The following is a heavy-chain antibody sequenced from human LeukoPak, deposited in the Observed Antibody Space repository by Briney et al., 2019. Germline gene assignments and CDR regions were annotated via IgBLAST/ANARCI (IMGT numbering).Heavy chain of an antibody. Sequence: ASVKVSCKASGYTFTSYGISWVRQAPGQGLEWMGWISAYNGNTNYAQKLQGRVTMTTDTSTSTAYMELRSLRSDDTAVYYCAKAYRFGEFSNWFDPWGQGTLVTVSS. CDR3: AKAYRFGEFSNWFDP. CDR1: GYTFTSYG. D-gene: IGHD3-10*01. J-gene: IGHJ5*02. V-gene: IGHV1-18*01. CDR2: ISAYNGNT.